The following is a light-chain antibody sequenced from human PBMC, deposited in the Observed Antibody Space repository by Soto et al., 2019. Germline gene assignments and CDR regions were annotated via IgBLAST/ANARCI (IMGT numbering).Light chain of an antibody. Sequence: IPINQSSFTLSCSGGDRITHNFRAKQGIKDLLAWYQDKPGKAPKLLIYGASSLESGVPSRFSGSGSGTEFTLTIGGLQPDDFATYYCQHYNAFPWPFGQGTKVEIK. CDR2: GAS. CDR3: QHYNAFPWP. V-gene: IGKV1-5*01. CDR1: QGIKDL. J-gene: IGKJ1*01.